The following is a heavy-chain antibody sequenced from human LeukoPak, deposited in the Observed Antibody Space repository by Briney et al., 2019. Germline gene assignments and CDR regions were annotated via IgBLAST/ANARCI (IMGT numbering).Heavy chain of an antibody. CDR3: ATDRRGYSYGYLPYYYYGMDV. V-gene: IGHV1-24*01. D-gene: IGHD5-18*01. CDR1: GYTLTELS. Sequence: ASVKVSCKVSGYTLTELSMHWVRQAPGKGLEWMGGFDPEDGETIYAQKFQGRVTMTEDTSTDTAYMELSSLRSEDTAVYYCATDRRGYSYGYLPYYYYGMDVWGQGTTVTVSS. J-gene: IGHJ6*02. CDR2: FDPEDGET.